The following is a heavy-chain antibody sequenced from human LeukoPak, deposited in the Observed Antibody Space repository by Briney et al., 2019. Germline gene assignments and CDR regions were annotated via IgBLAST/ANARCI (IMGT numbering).Heavy chain of an antibody. J-gene: IGHJ3*02. CDR1: GGSISSYY. D-gene: IGHD3-9*01. CDR2: IYYSGST. V-gene: IGHV4-59*01. Sequence: KPSETLSLTCTVSGGSISSYYWSWIRQPPGKGLEWIGYIYYSGSTNYNPSLKSRVTISVDTSKNQFSLKLSSVTAADTAVYYCARDGPITIFDPGAFDIWGQGTMVTVSS. CDR3: ARDGPITIFDPGAFDI.